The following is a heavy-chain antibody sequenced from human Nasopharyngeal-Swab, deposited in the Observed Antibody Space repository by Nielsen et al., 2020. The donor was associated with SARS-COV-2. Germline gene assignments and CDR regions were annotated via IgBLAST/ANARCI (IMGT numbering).Heavy chain of an antibody. CDR3: ARGLIDILTGYYHDY. J-gene: IGHJ4*02. CDR1: GGSISSSSYY. D-gene: IGHD3-9*01. CDR2: IYYSGST. V-gene: IGHV4-39*07. Sequence: SETLSLTCTVSGGSISSSSYYWGWIRQPPGKGLEWIGSIYYSGSTNYNPSLKSRVTISVDTSKNQFSLKLSSVTAADTAVYYCARGLIDILTGYYHDYWGQGTLVTVSS.